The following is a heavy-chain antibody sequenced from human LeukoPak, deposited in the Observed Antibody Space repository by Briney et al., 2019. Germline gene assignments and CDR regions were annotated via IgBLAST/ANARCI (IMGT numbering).Heavy chain of an antibody. CDR2: IYSGGTT. D-gene: IGHD1-26*01. CDR3: ARGRGGSQSFDY. Sequence: GGSLRLSCAASGFTVSSTYMSWVRQAPGKGLEWVSVIYSGGTTSYADPVKGRFTISRDNSKSTLYLQMNSLSAEDTAVYYCARGRGGSQSFDYWGQRTLVTVSS. J-gene: IGHJ4*02. CDR1: GFTVSSTY. V-gene: IGHV3-53*01.